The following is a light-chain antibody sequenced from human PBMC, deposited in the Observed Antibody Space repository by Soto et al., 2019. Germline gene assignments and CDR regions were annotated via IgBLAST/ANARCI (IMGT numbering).Light chain of an antibody. Sequence: DIHMTQSPSTLSASVGYRFTITCRASQTISSWLEWYQQKPGKAPKLLIYKASTLKSGVPSRFRGSGSGTEFTLTISSLQSEDFALYYCQQCKDWPLTFGGGTKVDIK. CDR3: QQCKDWPLT. J-gene: IGKJ4*01. CDR1: QTISSW. CDR2: KAS. V-gene: IGKV1-5*03.